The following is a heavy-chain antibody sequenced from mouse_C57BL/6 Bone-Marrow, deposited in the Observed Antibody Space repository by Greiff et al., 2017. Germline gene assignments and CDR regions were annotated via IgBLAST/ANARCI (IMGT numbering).Heavy chain of an antibody. CDR1: GFNIKNTY. V-gene: IGHV14-3*01. CDR2: IDPANGNT. J-gene: IGHJ1*03. Sequence: VQLQQSVAELVRPGASVKLSCTASGFNIKNTYMHWVKQRPEQGLEWIGRIDPANGNTKYAPKFQGKVTITADTTSNTAYLQLSSLTSEDPAIYYCARPYYYGGLLYWYFDVWGTGTTVTVSS. D-gene: IGHD1-1*01. CDR3: ARPYYYGGLLYWYFDV.